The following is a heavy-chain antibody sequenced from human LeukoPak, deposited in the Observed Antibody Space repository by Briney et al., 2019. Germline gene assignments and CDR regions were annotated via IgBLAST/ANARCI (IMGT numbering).Heavy chain of an antibody. CDR2: ISSTGGTI. V-gene: IGHV3-48*01. Sequence: GGSLRLSCAASGFTFSGYWMNWVRQAPGKGLEWVSFISSTGGTIYYADAVKGRFTVSRDNAENSLLLQMNSLRAEDTALYYCARGYSRAAFDIWGQGTMVTVSS. CDR3: ARGYSRAAFDI. D-gene: IGHD2-15*01. J-gene: IGHJ3*02. CDR1: GFTFSGYW.